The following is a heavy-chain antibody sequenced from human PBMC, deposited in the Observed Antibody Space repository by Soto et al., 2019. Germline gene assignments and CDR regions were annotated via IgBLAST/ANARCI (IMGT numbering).Heavy chain of an antibody. Sequence: QVQLVESGGGVVQPGRSLRLSCAASGFTFSHYGMNWVRQAPGKGLEWVALISYDGSHKHYEDSVKGRFTISRDNSDNTLYLQMSSLTTEDTAVYYCAKGSVRGYCTGGSCYGDAFDIWGQGTMVTVSS. J-gene: IGHJ3*02. V-gene: IGHV3-30*18. CDR3: AKGSVRGYCTGGSCYGDAFDI. CDR1: GFTFSHYG. CDR2: ISYDGSHK. D-gene: IGHD2-15*01.